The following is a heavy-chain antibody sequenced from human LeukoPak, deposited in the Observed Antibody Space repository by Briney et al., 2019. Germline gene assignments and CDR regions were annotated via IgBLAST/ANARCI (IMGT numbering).Heavy chain of an antibody. V-gene: IGHV3-9*01. CDR3: VRGRGSYGWFDP. D-gene: IGHD3-10*01. Sequence: QPGRSLRLSCVGSGFIFDDYGMHWVRQVPGKGLEWVSGINWNSVTIGYADSVKGRFTISRDDAKNTVDLQMNSLRGEDTAVYYCVRGRGSYGWFDPWGQGTLVTVSS. J-gene: IGHJ5*02. CDR1: GFIFDDYG. CDR2: INWNSVTI.